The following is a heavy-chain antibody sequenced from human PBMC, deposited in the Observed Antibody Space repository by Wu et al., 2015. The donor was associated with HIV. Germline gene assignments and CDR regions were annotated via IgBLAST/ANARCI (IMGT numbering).Heavy chain of an antibody. CDR1: GYTFTSYG. D-gene: IGHD4-11*01. Sequence: QVQLVQSGAEVKKPGASVKVSCKASGYTFTSYGISWVRQAPGQGLEWMGIINPSGGSTSYAQKFQGRVTMTRDTSTSTVYMELSSLRSEDTAVYYCARGDYSNPIDYWGQGTLVTVSS. J-gene: IGHJ4*02. CDR3: ARGDYSNPIDY. V-gene: IGHV1-46*03. CDR2: INPSGGST.